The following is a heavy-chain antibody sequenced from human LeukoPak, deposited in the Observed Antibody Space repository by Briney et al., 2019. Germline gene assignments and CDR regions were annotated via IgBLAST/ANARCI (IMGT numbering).Heavy chain of an antibody. J-gene: IGHJ4*02. D-gene: IGHD1-1*01. CDR2: ISGSGGST. V-gene: IGHV3-23*01. Sequence: GGSLRLSCAASGFTFSSYWMHWVRQAPGKGLVWVSIISGSGGSTYYADSVKGRFTISRDNSKNTLYLQMNSLRVEDTAVYYCAKERPGTTSFDYWGQGTLVTVSS. CDR3: AKERPGTTSFDY. CDR1: GFTFSSYW.